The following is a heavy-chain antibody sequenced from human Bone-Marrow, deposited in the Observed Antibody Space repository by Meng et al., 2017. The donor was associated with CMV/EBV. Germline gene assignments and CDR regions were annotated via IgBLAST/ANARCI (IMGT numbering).Heavy chain of an antibody. CDR1: GYTFTSYY. D-gene: IGHD3-22*01. J-gene: IGHJ4*02. CDR2: INPSGGST. CDR3: ARDRVMIVQKFSFDY. Sequence: ASVKVSCKASGYTFTSYYMHWVRQAPGQGLEWMGIINPSGGSTSYAQKFQGRVTMTRDTSTSTVYMELSSLRSEDTAVYYCARDRVMIVQKFSFDYWGQGTLVPSPQ. V-gene: IGHV1-46*01.